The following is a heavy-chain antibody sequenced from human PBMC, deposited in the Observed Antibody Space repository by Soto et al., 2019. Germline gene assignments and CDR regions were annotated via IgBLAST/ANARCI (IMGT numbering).Heavy chain of an antibody. D-gene: IGHD3-9*01. CDR2: MNPNSGNT. CDR1: GYTFTSYD. CDR3: ARRELRYFDWLLTDPDAFDI. J-gene: IGHJ3*02. Sequence: ASVKVSCKASGYTFTSYDINWVRQATGQGLEWMGWMNPNSGNTGYAQKFQGRVTMTRNTSISTAYMELSSLRSEDTAVYYCARRELRYFDWLLTDPDAFDIWGQGTMVPVSS. V-gene: IGHV1-8*01.